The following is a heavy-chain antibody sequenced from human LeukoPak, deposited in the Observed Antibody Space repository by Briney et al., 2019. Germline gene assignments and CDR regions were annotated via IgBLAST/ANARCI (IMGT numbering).Heavy chain of an antibody. Sequence: GESLKISCKGSGYSFTSYWISWVRQMPGKGLEWMGRIDPSDSYANYSPSFQGHVTISADKSISTAYLQWSSLKASDTAMYYCARRFGFGELIDYWGQGTLVTVSS. J-gene: IGHJ4*02. CDR1: GYSFTSYW. CDR2: IDPSDSYA. V-gene: IGHV5-10-1*01. CDR3: ARRFGFGELIDY. D-gene: IGHD3-10*01.